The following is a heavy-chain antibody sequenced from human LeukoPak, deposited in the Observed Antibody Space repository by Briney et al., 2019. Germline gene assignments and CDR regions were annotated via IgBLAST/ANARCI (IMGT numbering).Heavy chain of an antibody. D-gene: IGHD2-2*02. Sequence: PGGSLRLSCAVSGFTFSSYAMQWVRQAPGKGLDWVAVISYDGSNKYYADSVKGRFTISRDNSKNTLYLQMDSLRAEDTAVYSCARGPYCTSPNCYNPAGYWGQGTLVTVSS. CDR2: ISYDGSNK. CDR3: ARGPYCTSPNCYNPAGY. CDR1: GFTFSSYA. J-gene: IGHJ4*02. V-gene: IGHV3-30-3*01.